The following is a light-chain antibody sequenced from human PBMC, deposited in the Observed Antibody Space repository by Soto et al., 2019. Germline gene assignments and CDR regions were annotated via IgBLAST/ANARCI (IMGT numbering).Light chain of an antibody. CDR2: SND. CDR3: AAWDDSLNGVI. CDR1: SSSIGSNT. J-gene: IGLJ2*01. Sequence: QSGLTQPPSASGTPGQRVTISCSGSSSSIGSNTVNWYQQLPGTAPKLLIYSNDQRPSGVPDRFSGSKSGTSASLAISGLQSEDEADYYCAAWDDSLNGVIFGGGTKLTVL. V-gene: IGLV1-44*01.